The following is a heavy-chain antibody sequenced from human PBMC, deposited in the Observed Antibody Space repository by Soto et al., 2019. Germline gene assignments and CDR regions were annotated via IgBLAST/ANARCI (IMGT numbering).Heavy chain of an antibody. D-gene: IGHD6-13*01. CDR3: ARDWVAARGNAFDI. Sequence: EVQLVESGGGLVQPGGSLRLSCAASGFTVSSNYMSWVRQAPGKGLEWVSVIYSGGSTYYADSVKGRFTISRDNSKNTLYLQMNSLRAEDTAVYYCARDWVAARGNAFDIWGQGTMVTVSS. CDR1: GFTVSSNY. J-gene: IGHJ3*02. CDR2: IYSGGST. V-gene: IGHV3-66*01.